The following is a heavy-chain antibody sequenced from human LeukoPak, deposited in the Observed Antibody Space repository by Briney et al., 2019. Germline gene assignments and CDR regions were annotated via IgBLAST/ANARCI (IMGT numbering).Heavy chain of an antibody. CDR2: INHSGST. Sequence: PSETLSLTCAVYGGSFSGYYWSWIRQPPGKGLEWIGEINHSGSTNYNPSLKSRVTISVDTSKNQFSLKLSSVTAADTAVYYCARGSRRYSYGLECWGQGTLVTVSS. CDR3: ARGSRRYSYGLEC. V-gene: IGHV4-34*01. CDR1: GGSFSGYY. D-gene: IGHD5-18*01. J-gene: IGHJ4*02.